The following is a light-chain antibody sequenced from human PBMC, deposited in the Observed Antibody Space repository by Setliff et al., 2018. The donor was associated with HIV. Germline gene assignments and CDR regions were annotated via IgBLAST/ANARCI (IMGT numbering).Light chain of an antibody. CDR1: SSDVGGYDF. CDR3: ASYRSPATYV. Sequence: QSALAQPASVSGSPGQSITISCIGTSSDVGGYDFVSWYQPRPGKAPKLIIFDVSERPSGVSHRFSGSKSGNTASLTISGLQTEDEADYFCASYRSPATYVFGIGTKGTVL. V-gene: IGLV2-14*03. CDR2: DVS. J-gene: IGLJ1*01.